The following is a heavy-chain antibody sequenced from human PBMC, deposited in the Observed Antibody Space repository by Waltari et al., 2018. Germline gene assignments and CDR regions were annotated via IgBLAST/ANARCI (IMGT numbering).Heavy chain of an antibody. Sequence: CTVSGGSIDSGSYYWSWIRQPAGKGLEWIGRIYTSGSTNYNPSLKSRVTISVDTSKNQFSLNLSSVTAADTAVYYCARGPLLSKVDYWGQGTLVTVSS. CDR2: IYTSGST. CDR3: ARGPLLSKVDY. V-gene: IGHV4-61*02. D-gene: IGHD1-26*01. CDR1: GGSIDSGSYY. J-gene: IGHJ4*02.